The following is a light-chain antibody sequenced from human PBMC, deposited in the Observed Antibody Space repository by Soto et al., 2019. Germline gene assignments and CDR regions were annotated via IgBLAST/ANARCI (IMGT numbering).Light chain of an antibody. CDR2: DVS. CDR1: QNVTTR. CDR3: QQYDSYRT. V-gene: IGKV1-5*01. Sequence: DIQMTQSPSTLSASVGDRVTITCRASQNVTTRLAWYQHKPGKAPKLLLYDVSNLESGVPSRFSGSGSGTEFTLTISSLQSDDFATYFCQQYDSYRTFGQGTKVDIK. J-gene: IGKJ1*01.